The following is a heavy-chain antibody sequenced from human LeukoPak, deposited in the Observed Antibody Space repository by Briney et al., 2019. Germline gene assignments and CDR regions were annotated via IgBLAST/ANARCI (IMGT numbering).Heavy chain of an antibody. J-gene: IGHJ3*02. V-gene: IGHV4-30-2*01. CDR3: ARGDNLLRFLEVDAFDI. CDR1: GGSFSSGGYS. D-gene: IGHD3-3*01. CDR2: IYHSGST. Sequence: SETLSLTCAVSGGSFSSGGYSWSWIRQPPGKGLEWIGYIYHSGSTYYNPSLKSRVTISVDTSKNQFSLKLNSVTAADTAVYYCARGDNLLRFLEVDAFDIWGQGTVVTVSS.